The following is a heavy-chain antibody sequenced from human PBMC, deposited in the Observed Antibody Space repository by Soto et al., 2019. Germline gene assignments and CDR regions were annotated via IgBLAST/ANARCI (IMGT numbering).Heavy chain of an antibody. CDR2: INHSGST. CDR1: GGSFSGYY. CDR3: ARVGRGYCSSTSCYGRLQGYQQSSLDP. Sequence: SETLSLTCAVYGGSFSGYYWSWIRQPPGKGLEWIGEINHSGSTNYNPSLKSRVTISVDTSKNQFSLKLSSVTAADTAVYYCARVGRGYCSSTSCYGRLQGYQQSSLDPWGQGTLVTVSS. J-gene: IGHJ5*02. V-gene: IGHV4-34*01. D-gene: IGHD2-2*01.